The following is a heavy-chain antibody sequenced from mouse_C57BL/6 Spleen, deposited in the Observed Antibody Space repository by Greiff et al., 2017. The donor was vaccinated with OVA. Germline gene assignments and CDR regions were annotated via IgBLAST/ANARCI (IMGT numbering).Heavy chain of an antibody. Sequence: QVHVKQSGPELVKPGASVKISCKASGYAFSSSWMNWVKQRPGKGLEWIGRIYPGDGDTNYNGKFKGKATLTADKSSSTAYMQLSSLTSEDSAVYFCARRLGRGGFDYWGQGTTLTVSS. CDR2: IYPGDGDT. D-gene: IGHD4-1*01. V-gene: IGHV1-82*01. CDR3: ARRLGRGGFDY. CDR1: GYAFSSSW. J-gene: IGHJ2*01.